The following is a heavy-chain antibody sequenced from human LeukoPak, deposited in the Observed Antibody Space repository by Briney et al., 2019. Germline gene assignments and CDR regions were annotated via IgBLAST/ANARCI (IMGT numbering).Heavy chain of an antibody. CDR2: INPNSGGT. Sequence: GASVKVSCKASGYTFTGYYMHWVRQAPGQGLERMGWINPNSGGTNYAQKFQGRVTMTRDTSISTAYMELSRLRSDDTAVYYCARTKYSSSWLFDYWGQGTLVTVSS. J-gene: IGHJ4*02. CDR1: GYTFTGYY. CDR3: ARTKYSSSWLFDY. D-gene: IGHD6-13*01. V-gene: IGHV1-2*02.